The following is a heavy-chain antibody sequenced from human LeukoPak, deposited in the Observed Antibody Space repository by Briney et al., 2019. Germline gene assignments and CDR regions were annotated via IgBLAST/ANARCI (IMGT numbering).Heavy chain of an antibody. D-gene: IGHD3-3*01. CDR2: ISGSGGST. CDR1: GFTFSTFG. Sequence: PGGSLRLSCAASGFTFSTFGMHWVRQAPGKGLEWVSAISGSGGSTYYADSVKGRFTISRDNSKNTLYLQMNSLRAEDTAVYYCAKDYGVVIMDRFDYWGQGTLVTVSS. J-gene: IGHJ4*02. CDR3: AKDYGVVIMDRFDY. V-gene: IGHV3-23*01.